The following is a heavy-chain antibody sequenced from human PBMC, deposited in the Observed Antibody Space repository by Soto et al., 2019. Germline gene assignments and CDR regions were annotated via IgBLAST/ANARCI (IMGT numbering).Heavy chain of an antibody. J-gene: IGHJ4*02. V-gene: IGHV3-9*01. CDR3: AKGYSYGVLEPLGY. CDR2: ISWNSGII. CDR1: GFTFDDYA. D-gene: IGHD5-18*01. Sequence: DVQLVESGGGLVQPGRSLRLSCAASGFTFDDYAMHWVRQAPGKGLEWVSGISWNSGIIDYADSVKGRFTISRDNAKNSLYLQMNSLRAEDTALYYCAKGYSYGVLEPLGYWGQGTLVTVS.